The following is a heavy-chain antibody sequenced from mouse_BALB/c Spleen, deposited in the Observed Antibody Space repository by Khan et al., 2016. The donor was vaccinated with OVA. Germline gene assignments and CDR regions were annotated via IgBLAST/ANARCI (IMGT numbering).Heavy chain of an antibody. CDR3: ARGNYYGYYFDY. Sequence: QLEESGPGLVKPSQSLSLTCTVTGYSITSGYAWNWIRQFPGNKLEWMGYISYSGVTSYTPSLKSRISITREPSKNQFFLQLNSVTTEDTATYYCARGNYYGYYFDYWGQGTTLTVSS. V-gene: IGHV3-2*02. CDR1: GYSITSGYA. CDR2: ISYSGVT. D-gene: IGHD1-1*01. J-gene: IGHJ2*01.